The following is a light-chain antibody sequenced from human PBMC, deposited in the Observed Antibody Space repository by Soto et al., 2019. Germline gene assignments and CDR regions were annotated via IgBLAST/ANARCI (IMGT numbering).Light chain of an antibody. CDR3: QSYDNSLSAYYV. CDR2: GNS. J-gene: IGLJ1*01. CDR1: SSNIGAGYD. Sequence: QSVLTQPPSVSGAPGQRVTISCTGSSSNIGAGYDVHWYQQLPGTAPKLLIYGNSNRPSGVPDRFSGSKSRTSASLAITGLQAEDEADYYCQSYDNSLSAYYVFGTGTKVTVL. V-gene: IGLV1-40*01.